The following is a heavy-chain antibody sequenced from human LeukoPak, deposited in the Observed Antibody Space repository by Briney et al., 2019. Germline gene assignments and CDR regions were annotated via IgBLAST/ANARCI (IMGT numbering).Heavy chain of an antibody. CDR3: AKDEGVIAVLPAAISDY. Sequence: PGGSLRLSCAASGFTFSSYAMSWVRQAPGKGLEWVATISGSGGSTYYADSVKGRFTISRDNSKNTLNLQMNSLRAEDTAVYYCAKDEGVIAVLPAAISDYWGQGTLVTVSS. J-gene: IGHJ4*02. D-gene: IGHD2-2*01. V-gene: IGHV3-23*01. CDR2: ISGSGGST. CDR1: GFTFSSYA.